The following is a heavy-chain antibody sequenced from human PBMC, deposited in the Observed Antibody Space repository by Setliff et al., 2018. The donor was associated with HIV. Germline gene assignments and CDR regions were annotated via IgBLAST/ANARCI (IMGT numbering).Heavy chain of an antibody. CDR3: ARDLYTSGWPNWLDP. D-gene: IGHD6-19*01. CDR2: VNTSNDKT. CDR1: GYTFTNFG. J-gene: IGHJ5*02. V-gene: IGHV1-18*01. Sequence: ASVKVSCKASGYTFTNFGITWVRQVPGQGLEWMGWVNTSNDKTNYAQKFQGRVTMTTDRSTKAAYLDLGSLRPDDTAVYYCARDLYTSGWPNWLDPWGPGNLVTVAS.